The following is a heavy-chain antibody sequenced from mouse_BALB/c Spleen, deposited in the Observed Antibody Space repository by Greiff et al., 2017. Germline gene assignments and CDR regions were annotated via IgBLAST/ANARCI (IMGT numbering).Heavy chain of an antibody. CDR3: ARSGGNYYFDY. Sequence: EVKLMESGPGLVKPSQSLSLTCTVTGYSITSYYAWNWIRQFPGNKLEWMGYISYSGSTSYNPSLKSRISFTRDTSKNQFFLQLNSVTTEDTATYYCARSGGNYYFDYWGQGTTLTVSS. CDR1: GYSITSYYA. CDR2: ISYSGST. V-gene: IGHV3-2*02. D-gene: IGHD2-1*01. J-gene: IGHJ2*01.